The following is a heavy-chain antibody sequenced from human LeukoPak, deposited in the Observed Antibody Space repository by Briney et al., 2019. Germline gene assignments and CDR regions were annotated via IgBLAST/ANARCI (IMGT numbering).Heavy chain of an antibody. Sequence: GGSLRLPCAASGFAFSSYAMHWVRQGPGKGLEWVALVSYDGGSKYYADSVKGRFTISRDNAKNSLYLQMNSLRAEDTAVYYCAREASSNWYFFDYWGQGTLVTVSS. CDR2: VSYDGGSK. V-gene: IGHV3-30-3*01. CDR1: GFAFSSYA. D-gene: IGHD6-13*01. J-gene: IGHJ4*02. CDR3: AREASSNWYFFDY.